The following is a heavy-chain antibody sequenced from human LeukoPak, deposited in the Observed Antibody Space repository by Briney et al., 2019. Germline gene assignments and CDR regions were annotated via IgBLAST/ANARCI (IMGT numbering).Heavy chain of an antibody. D-gene: IGHD3-16*02. CDR3: ARSRSYVWGSYRLYFDY. J-gene: IGHJ4*02. CDR1: GGSFSGYY. V-gene: IGHV4-34*01. Sequence: SETLSLTCAVYGGSFSGYYWSWIRQPPGKGLEWIGEINHSGSTNYNPSLKSRVTISVDTSKNQFSLKLSSVTAADTAVYYCARSRSYVWGSYRLYFDYWGQGTLVTVSS. CDR2: INHSGST.